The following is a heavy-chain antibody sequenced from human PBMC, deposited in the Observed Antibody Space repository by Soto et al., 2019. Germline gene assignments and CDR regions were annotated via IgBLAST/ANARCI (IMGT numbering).Heavy chain of an antibody. CDR3: ARDHDSSGSSLYY. J-gene: IGHJ4*02. CDR1: GFTFSTYS. V-gene: IGHV3-48*01. Sequence: GGSLRLSCAASGFTFSTYSMNWVRQPPGKGLEWVSYISTTGSTIYYADSVKGRFTISRDNSKNTLYLQMNSLRAEDTAVYYCARDHDSSGSSLYYWGRGTLVTVSS. D-gene: IGHD3-22*01. CDR2: ISTTGSTI.